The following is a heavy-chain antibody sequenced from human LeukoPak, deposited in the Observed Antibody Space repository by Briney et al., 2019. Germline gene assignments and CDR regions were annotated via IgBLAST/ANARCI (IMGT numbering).Heavy chain of an antibody. J-gene: IGHJ4*02. CDR2: TYYRSKWYT. Sequence: SQALSLTCAVSGDSVSSNSAAWNWIRQSPSRGLEWLGRTYYRSKWYTDYAVAVKRRISINSNTSKNQFSLQLNSVTPEDTAVYYCAREMRVVIAAYYFDYWGQGTLVTVSS. V-gene: IGHV6-1*01. D-gene: IGHD2-21*01. CDR1: GDSVSSNSAA. CDR3: AREMRVVIAAYYFDY.